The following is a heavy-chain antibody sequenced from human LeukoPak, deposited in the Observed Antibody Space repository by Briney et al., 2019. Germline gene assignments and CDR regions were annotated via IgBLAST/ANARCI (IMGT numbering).Heavy chain of an antibody. J-gene: IGHJ5*02. V-gene: IGHV1-69*13. CDR1: GDTFSSYA. CDR3: ARDESADYYDSSGSRFDP. CDR2: IIPIFGPA. D-gene: IGHD3-22*01. Sequence: SVKVSCKASGDTFSSYAFSWVRQAPGHGLEWMGGIIPIFGPANYAQKFQGRVTIVADESTSTAYMELSRLRSDDTAVYYCARDESADYYDSSGSRFDPWGQGTLVTVSS.